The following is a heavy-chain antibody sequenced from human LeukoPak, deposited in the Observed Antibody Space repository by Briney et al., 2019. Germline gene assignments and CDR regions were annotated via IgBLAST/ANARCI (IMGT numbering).Heavy chain of an antibody. V-gene: IGHV4-39*01. CDR1: GGSISSSSYY. CDR3: ARHRHDYDYVWGSYRLNDAFDI. CDR2: IYYSGST. D-gene: IGHD3-16*02. Sequence: SETLSLTCSVSGGSISSSSYYWGWIRQPPGKGLEWIGSIYYSGSTYYNPSLKSRVTISVDTSKNQFSLKLSSVTAADTAVYYCARHRHDYDYVWGSYRLNDAFDIWGQGTMVTVSS. J-gene: IGHJ3*02.